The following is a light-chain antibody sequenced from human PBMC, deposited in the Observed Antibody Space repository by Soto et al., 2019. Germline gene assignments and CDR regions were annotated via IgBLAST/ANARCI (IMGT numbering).Light chain of an antibody. CDR2: AAS. CDR3: LQDYNYPLT. Sequence: AIQMTQTPSSLTASKRDRDTITCRASQGIRNDLGWYQQKPGKAPKLLIYAASSLQSGVPSRFSGSGSGTDFTLTISSLQPEDFATYYCLQDYNYPLTFGGGTKVDIK. V-gene: IGKV1-6*01. J-gene: IGKJ4*01. CDR1: QGIRND.